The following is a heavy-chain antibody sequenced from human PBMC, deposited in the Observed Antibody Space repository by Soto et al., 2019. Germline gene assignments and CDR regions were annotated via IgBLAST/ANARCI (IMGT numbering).Heavy chain of an antibody. D-gene: IGHD4-17*01. CDR3: AKDSTVTTSLYFYYYGFDV. CDR2: VSGRGGST. Sequence: VQLLESGGGLVRPGGSLRLACTASGFTFNHYAMSWVRKAPGKGLEWVSAVSGRGGSTKYADSVKGRFIISRDNSNSTLYLQMDSLRGEDTAVYYCAKDSTVTTSLYFYYYGFDVWGQGTTVTVSS. V-gene: IGHV3-23*01. CDR1: GFTFNHYA. J-gene: IGHJ6*01.